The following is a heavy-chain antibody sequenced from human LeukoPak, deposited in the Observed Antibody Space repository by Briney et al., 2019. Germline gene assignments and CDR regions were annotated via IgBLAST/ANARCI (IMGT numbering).Heavy chain of an antibody. D-gene: IGHD4-17*01. CDR3: AKDRVSSVTTNYFDY. Sequence: PGGSRRLSCVAAGFTFSNYVMSWVRQTPGKGLEWVSSISGSGGTTYYADSVKGRFTISRDNSRNTLYLQMNSLRAEDTALYYCAKDRVSSVTTNYFDYWGQGTLLTVSS. CDR1: GFTFSNYV. V-gene: IGHV3-23*01. J-gene: IGHJ4*02. CDR2: ISGSGGTT.